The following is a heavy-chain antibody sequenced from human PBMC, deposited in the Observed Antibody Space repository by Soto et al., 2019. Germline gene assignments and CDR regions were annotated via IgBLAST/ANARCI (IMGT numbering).Heavy chain of an antibody. CDR2: LSGSGVST. CDR3: AKIESRFFYDSTGYYPFAY. Sequence: PSETLSLTCAVSSGSIDNVYWWSWVRQAPGKGLEWVSALSGSGVSTYYADSVMRRFTISRDNSKNTVYLQMSSLRAEDTAVYYCAKIESRFFYDSTGYYPFAYWGQGTLVTVSS. V-gene: IGHV3-23*01. D-gene: IGHD3-22*01. CDR1: SGSIDNVYW. J-gene: IGHJ4*02.